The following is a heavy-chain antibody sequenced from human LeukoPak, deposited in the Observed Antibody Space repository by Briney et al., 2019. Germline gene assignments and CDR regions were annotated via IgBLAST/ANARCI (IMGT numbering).Heavy chain of an antibody. V-gene: IGHV1-2*02. D-gene: IGHD1-20*01. CDR2: INPDSGVT. Sequence: ASVKVSCKASGYIFSGYYIHWVRQAPGQGLQWMGWINPDSGVTNYEEKFQGRGTMTRDTSISTAYMELSILRSDDTAVYYCTRESLSGTTTIWFGPWGQGTLVSVSS. CDR3: TRESLSGTTTIWFGP. J-gene: IGHJ5*02. CDR1: GYIFSGYY.